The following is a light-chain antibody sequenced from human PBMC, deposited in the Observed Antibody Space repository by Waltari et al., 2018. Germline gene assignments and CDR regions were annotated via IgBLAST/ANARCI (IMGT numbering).Light chain of an antibody. Sequence: QLVLTQSPSASASLGASVKLTCTLSSGHSSNVIARHQQQAEKGPRYLMKVNSDGSHSKGDKIPDRFSGSSSGAERYLTISNLQSEDEADYYCQTGGHGTWVFGGGTKLTVL. CDR1: SGHSSNV. J-gene: IGLJ3*02. V-gene: IGLV4-69*01. CDR3: QTGGHGTWV. CDR2: VNSDGSH.